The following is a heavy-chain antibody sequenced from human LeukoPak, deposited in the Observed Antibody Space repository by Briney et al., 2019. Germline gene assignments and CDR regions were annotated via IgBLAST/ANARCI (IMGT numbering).Heavy chain of an antibody. CDR1: GFTFSSYG. CDR2: ISYDGSNK. J-gene: IGHJ4*02. D-gene: IGHD3-22*01. Sequence: GGSLRLSCAASGFTFSSYGVHWVRQAPGKGLEWVAVISYDGSNKYYADSVKGRFTISRDNSKNTLYLQMNSLRAEDTAVYYCARDRQSYYDSSGSDYWGQGTLVTVSS. CDR3: ARDRQSYYDSSGSDY. V-gene: IGHV3-30*19.